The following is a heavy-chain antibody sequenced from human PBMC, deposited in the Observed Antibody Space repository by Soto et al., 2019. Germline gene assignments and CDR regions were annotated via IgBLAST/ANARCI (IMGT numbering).Heavy chain of an antibody. CDR2: ISLYSDGT. J-gene: IGHJ5*02. V-gene: IGHV1-18*01. CDR1: GGTFSSYA. D-gene: IGHD2-2*01. CDR3: ARVVPGAEAWFGP. Sequence: ASVKVSGKASGGTFSSYAISWVRQAPGQGLEWMGWISLYSDGTNYAQKFQGRVSMTTDTSTTTAYMELRSLRSDDTAVYYCARVVPGAEAWFGPWGQGTLVTVSS.